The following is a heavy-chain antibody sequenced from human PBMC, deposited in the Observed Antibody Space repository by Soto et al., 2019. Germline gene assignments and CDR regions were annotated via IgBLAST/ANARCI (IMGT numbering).Heavy chain of an antibody. D-gene: IGHD3-9*01. Sequence: ASVKVSCKLSGYTHTNLYMHWVRQAPGKGLEWMGSFDPDEGRTTYAQKFQGRVIMTDDTSTHTAYMEVSSLTSEDTAIYFCATSFLLTAYYMAFWGQGTQVTVSS. CDR1: GYTHTNLY. V-gene: IGHV1-24*01. J-gene: IGHJ4*02. CDR2: FDPDEGRT. CDR3: ATSFLLTAYYMAF.